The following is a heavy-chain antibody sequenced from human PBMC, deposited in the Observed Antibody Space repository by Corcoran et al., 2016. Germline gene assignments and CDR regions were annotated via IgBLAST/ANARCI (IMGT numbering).Heavy chain of an antibody. CDR3: AAPEGGWGGYFDY. Sequence: EVQLVESGGGLVQAGGSLKLSCAASGFIFSGSDMHWVRQGSGTGLEWVGRIGSRGDNYATAYAASVKDRLTISRDDSKKTAYLQMNRLKTEDTAVYYCAAPEGGWGGYFDYWGQGTLVTVSS. J-gene: IGHJ4*02. D-gene: IGHD3-16*01. CDR1: GFIFSGSD. CDR2: IGSRGDNYAT. V-gene: IGHV3-73*02.